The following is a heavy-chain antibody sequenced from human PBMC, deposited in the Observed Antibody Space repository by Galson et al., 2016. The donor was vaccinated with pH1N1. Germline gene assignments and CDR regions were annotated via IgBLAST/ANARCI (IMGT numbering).Heavy chain of an antibody. CDR2: ISAYNGNT. J-gene: IGHJ5*02. Sequence: SVKVSCKASGYTFTSYGINWVRQAPGQGLEWMGWISAYNGNTNYAQKLQGRVTMTTDTSTRTAYMELRSLRSDDTAVYYWARVVEWELGHWFDPWGQGTLVTVSS. CDR3: ARVVEWELGHWFDP. CDR1: GYTFTSYG. D-gene: IGHD1-26*01. V-gene: IGHV1-18*01.